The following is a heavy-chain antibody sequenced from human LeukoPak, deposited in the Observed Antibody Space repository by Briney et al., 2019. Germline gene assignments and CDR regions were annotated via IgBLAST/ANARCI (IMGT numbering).Heavy chain of an antibody. CDR3: ARVDGSGSYFDY. CDR1: GYTFTGYY. Sequence: ASVKVSCKASGYTFTGYYMHWVRQAPGQGLEWMGWINPNSGGTNYAQKFQGRVTMTRDTSISTAYMELSRLRSDGTAVYYCARVDGSGSYFDYWGQGTLVTVSS. V-gene: IGHV1-2*02. D-gene: IGHD3-10*01. J-gene: IGHJ4*02. CDR2: INPNSGGT.